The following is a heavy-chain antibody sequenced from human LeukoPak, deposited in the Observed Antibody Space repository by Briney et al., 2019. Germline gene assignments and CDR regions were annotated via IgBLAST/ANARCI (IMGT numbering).Heavy chain of an antibody. CDR2: ISSSGRHI. J-gene: IGHJ1*01. V-gene: IGHV3-21*04. CDR1: GFTFSSYS. CDR3: VRDFSTVTTAYLHH. D-gene: IGHD4-17*01. Sequence: PGGSLRLSCAACGFTFSSYSMNWVRQAPGKGLEWVSSISSSGRHIYYADSVKGRFTIFRDDAKNSLFLQMDSLRVEDTAMYYCVRDFSTVTTAYLHHWGQGTLLTVSS.